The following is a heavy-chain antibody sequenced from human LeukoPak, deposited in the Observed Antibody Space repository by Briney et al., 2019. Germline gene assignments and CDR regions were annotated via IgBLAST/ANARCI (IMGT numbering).Heavy chain of an antibody. CDR3: ARCRSPEGRWFDP. V-gene: IGHV4-38-2*01. CDR2: IYHSGST. D-gene: IGHD6-6*01. Sequence: PSETLSLTCAVSGYSISSGYYWGWIRQPPGKGLEWIGSIYHSGSTYYNPSLKSRLTISVDTSKNQFSLKLSSVTAADTAVYYCARCRSPEGRWFDPWGQGTLVTVSS. J-gene: IGHJ5*02. CDR1: GYSISSGYY.